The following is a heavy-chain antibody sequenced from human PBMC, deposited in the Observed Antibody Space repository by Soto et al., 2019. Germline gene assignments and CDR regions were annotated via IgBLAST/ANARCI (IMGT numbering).Heavy chain of an antibody. D-gene: IGHD2-21*02. Sequence: SGPTLVNPTQTLTLTCPFSAFSLSTGGVGVGWIRQPPGKALEWLALIYWDDDKRYGPSLRSRLTITKDTSKNQVVLTMTNMDPVDTATYYCIQSRCGGDCLQSYASYYYYGMDVWGQGTTVTVSS. CDR2: IYWDDDK. J-gene: IGHJ6*02. CDR1: AFSLSTGGVG. V-gene: IGHV2-5*05. CDR3: IQSRCGGDCLQSYASYYYYGMDV.